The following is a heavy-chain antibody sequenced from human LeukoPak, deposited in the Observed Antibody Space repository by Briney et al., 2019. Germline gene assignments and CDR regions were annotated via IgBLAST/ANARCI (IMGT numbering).Heavy chain of an antibody. V-gene: IGHV4-59*01. Sequence: PSETLSLTCTVSGGSISSYYWSWIRQPPGKGLEWIGYIYYSGSTNYNPSLKSRVTISVDTSKNQFSLKLSSVTAADTAVYYCARVSDFWSGYHYYYMDVWGKGTTVTVSS. CDR1: GGSISSYY. CDR2: IYYSGST. CDR3: ARVSDFWSGYHYYYMDV. D-gene: IGHD3-3*01. J-gene: IGHJ6*03.